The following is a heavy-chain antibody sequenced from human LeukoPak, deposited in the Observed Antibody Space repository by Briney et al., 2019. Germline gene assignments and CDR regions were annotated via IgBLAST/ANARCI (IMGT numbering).Heavy chain of an antibody. CDR2: INAGNGNI. J-gene: IGHJ4*02. V-gene: IGHV1-3*01. Sequence: VASVKVSCKASGYTFTSYAMHWVRQAPGQRLEWMGWINAGNGNIKYSQEFQGRVTITRDTSASTAYMELSSLRSDDTAVYYCARGGLEAEAGTGGTHVHHEWGQGTLVTVSS. CDR1: GYTFTSYA. CDR3: ARGGLEAEAGTGGTHVHHE. D-gene: IGHD6-13*01.